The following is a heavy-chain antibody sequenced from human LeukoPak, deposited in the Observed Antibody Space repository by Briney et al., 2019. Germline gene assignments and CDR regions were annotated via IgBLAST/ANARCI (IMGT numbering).Heavy chain of an antibody. J-gene: IGHJ4*02. CDR1: GYTLTELS. Sequence: GASVNVSCKVSGYTLTELSMHGVRQPPAKGLEGMGGFDHEDGEAIYAQRFQGRVTMTEHTSTDTAYMELSRLRSEDTAVYYCAGQLWSGYYFYYWGEGTLVTVSS. CDR2: FDHEDGEA. CDR3: AGQLWSGYYFYY. D-gene: IGHD5-18*01. V-gene: IGHV1-24*01.